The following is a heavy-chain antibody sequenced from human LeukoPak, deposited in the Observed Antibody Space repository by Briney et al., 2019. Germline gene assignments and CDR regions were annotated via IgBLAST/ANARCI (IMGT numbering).Heavy chain of an antibody. CDR1: GFPFRVRW. J-gene: IGHJ4*02. Sequence: GGSLRLSCTASGFPFRVRWMHWVRQAPGKGLVWISLIKKDGFFSTYADSVKGRFTISRDNAKNSLYLQMNSLRADDTAVYYCARGERGYSAYGLAYWGQGTLVTVSS. CDR2: IKKDGFFS. D-gene: IGHD5-12*01. CDR3: ARGERGYSAYGLAY. V-gene: IGHV3-74*03.